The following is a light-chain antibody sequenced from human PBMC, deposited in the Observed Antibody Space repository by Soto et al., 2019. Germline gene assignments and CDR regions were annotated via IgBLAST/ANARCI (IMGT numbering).Light chain of an antibody. V-gene: IGKV3-20*01. CDR2: DAS. J-gene: IGKJ2*03. Sequence: EIVLTQSPATLSLSPGERATLSCRASQSVSSYLAWYQQKPGQAPRLLIYDASNRATGIPDRFSGSGSGTDFTLTISRLEPEDFAVYYCQQYGGSSFSFGPGTNLEIK. CDR1: QSVSSY. CDR3: QQYGGSSFS.